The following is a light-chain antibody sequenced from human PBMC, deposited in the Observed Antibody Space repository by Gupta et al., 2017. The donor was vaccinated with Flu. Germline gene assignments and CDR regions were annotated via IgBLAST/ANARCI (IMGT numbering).Light chain of an antibody. CDR1: TSDVGADNY. J-gene: IGLJ1*01. CDR3: SSYRSASTSFF. V-gene: IGLV2-14*01. Sequence: QSALTPPASVSGSPGQSIAISCTGTTSDVGADNYVSWYQQHPGKAPKLMIYGVNNRPSGVSDRFSGSKSGNTASLTISGLQAEDEADYYCSSYRSASTSFFFGSGTKVTVL. CDR2: GVN.